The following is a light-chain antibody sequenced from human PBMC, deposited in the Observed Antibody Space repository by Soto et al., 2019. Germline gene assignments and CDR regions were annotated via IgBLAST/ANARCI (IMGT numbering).Light chain of an antibody. V-gene: IGLV2-23*02. CDR2: EVN. CDR1: SSDVGYYNL. CDR3: CSYAGSTTHYV. Sequence: QSVLTQPAAVSGSTGQSITISCTGTSSDVGYYNLISRYQQHPGKAPKLIIYEVNKRPSGFSNRFSGSKSGNTASLTISGLQAEDEADYYCCSYAGSTTHYVFGTGTKVTVL. J-gene: IGLJ1*01.